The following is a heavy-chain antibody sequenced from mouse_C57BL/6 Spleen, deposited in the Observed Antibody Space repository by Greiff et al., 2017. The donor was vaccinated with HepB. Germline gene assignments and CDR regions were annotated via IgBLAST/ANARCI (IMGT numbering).Heavy chain of an antibody. CDR3: ARYSLGFAY. Sequence: EVQLVESGPELVKPGASVKIPCKASGYTFTDYNMDWVKQSHGKSLEWIGDINPNNGGTIYNQKFKGKATLTVDKSSSTAYMELRSLTSEDTAVYYCARYSLGFAYWGQGTLVTVSA. D-gene: IGHD3-1*01. J-gene: IGHJ3*01. CDR1: GYTFTDYN. V-gene: IGHV1-18*01. CDR2: INPNNGGT.